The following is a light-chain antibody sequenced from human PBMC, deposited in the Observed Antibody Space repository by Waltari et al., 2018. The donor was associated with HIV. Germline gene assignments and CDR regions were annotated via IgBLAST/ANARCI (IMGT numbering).Light chain of an antibody. CDR3: QSADSSGTYAV. V-gene: IGLV3-25*03. Sequence: SYELTQPPSVSVSPGQTARITGSGDVLPKHYAYWYQQKPGQAPVVVISKDSERPSGIPERFSGASSGTTVTLTISGVQAEDEADYYCQSADSSGTYAVFGGGTQLTVL. CDR1: VLPKHY. J-gene: IGLJ7*01. CDR2: KDS.